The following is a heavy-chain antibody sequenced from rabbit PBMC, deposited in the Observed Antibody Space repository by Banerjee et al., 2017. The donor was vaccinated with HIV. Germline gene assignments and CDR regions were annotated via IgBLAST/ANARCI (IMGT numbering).Heavy chain of an antibody. Sequence: QSLEESGGDLVKPGASLTLTCTASGFSFSSSYYMCWVRQAPGKGLEWIACIYADSSGSTYYASWAKGRFTISKTSSTTVTLQMTSLTAADTATYFCARGGYGYTGYLLWGPGTLVTVS. J-gene: IGHJ6*01. CDR3: ARGGYGYTGYLL. CDR2: IYADSSGST. V-gene: IGHV1S40*01. CDR1: GFSFSSSYY. D-gene: IGHD7-1*01.